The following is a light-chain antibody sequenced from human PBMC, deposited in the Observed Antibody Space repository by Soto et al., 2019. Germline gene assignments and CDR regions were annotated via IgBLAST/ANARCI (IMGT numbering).Light chain of an antibody. Sequence: DIQMTQSPSSMSASVGDRVTITCQASQDISNYLNWYQQKPGKAPKLLIYDASNLETGVPSSFSGSGSGTDFPFTISSLQPEDSATYYCQQYDNLPITFGQGTRLEIK. CDR3: QQYDNLPIT. J-gene: IGKJ5*01. CDR2: DAS. V-gene: IGKV1-33*01. CDR1: QDISNY.